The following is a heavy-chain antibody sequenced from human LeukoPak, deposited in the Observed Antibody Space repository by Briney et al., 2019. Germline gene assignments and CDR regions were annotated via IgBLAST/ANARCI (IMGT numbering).Heavy chain of an antibody. CDR3: ATYNWNYDVDY. D-gene: IGHD1-1*01. J-gene: IGHJ4*02. CDR1: GFTFSHYW. Sequence: PGGSLRLSCAASGFTFSHYWIYWVRQAPGKGLVWVSGINQDGSDTRHADFVKGRFTISRDNAKNTLYLQMTSLRPEDTAVYYCATYNWNYDVDYWGQGTLVTVSS. V-gene: IGHV3-74*01. CDR2: INQDGSDT.